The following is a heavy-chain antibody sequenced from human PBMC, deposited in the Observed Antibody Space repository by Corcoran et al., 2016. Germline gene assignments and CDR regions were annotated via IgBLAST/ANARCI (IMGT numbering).Heavy chain of an antibody. D-gene: IGHD2-15*01. CDR3: ARSMQYCSGGSCSNWFDP. V-gene: IGHV4-59*01. CDR1: GGSISSYY. CDR2: IYYSGST. Sequence: QVQLQESGPGLVKPSETLSLTCTVSGGSISSYYWSWIRQPPGKGLEWIGYIYYSGSTNYNPSLKSRVTISVDKSKNQFSLKLSSVTAADTAVYYCARSMQYCSGGSCSNWFDPWGQGTLVTVSS. J-gene: IGHJ5*02.